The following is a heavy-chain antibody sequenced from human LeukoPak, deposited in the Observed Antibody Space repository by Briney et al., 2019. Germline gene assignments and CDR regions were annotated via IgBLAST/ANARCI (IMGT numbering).Heavy chain of an antibody. CDR2: IWYDGSNK. CDR3: ARDALDCSTRIPCRYNWFDP. CDR1: GFTFSSYG. Sequence: GGSLRLSCSASGFTFSSYGMHWVRQAPGKGLEWVAVIWYDGSNKYYADSVKGRFTISRDNSKNTVYLKMNSLRAEDTAVYYCARDALDCSTRIPCRYNWFDPWGQGTLVTVSS. D-gene: IGHD2-2*01. V-gene: IGHV3-33*01. J-gene: IGHJ5*02.